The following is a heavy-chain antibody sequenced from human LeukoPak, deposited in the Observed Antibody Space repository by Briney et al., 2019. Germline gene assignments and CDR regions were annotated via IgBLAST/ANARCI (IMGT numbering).Heavy chain of an antibody. CDR2: INPNSGGT. D-gene: IGHD4-17*01. V-gene: IGHV1-2*02. J-gene: IGHJ5*02. Sequence: ASVKVSCKASGYTFTGYYMHWVRQAPGQGLEWMGWINPNSGGTNYAQKFQGRVTMTRDTSISTAYMELSRLRSDDTAVYYCARVGDYGDFRDWFDPWSQGTLVTVSS. CDR3: ARVGDYGDFRDWFDP. CDR1: GYTFTGYY.